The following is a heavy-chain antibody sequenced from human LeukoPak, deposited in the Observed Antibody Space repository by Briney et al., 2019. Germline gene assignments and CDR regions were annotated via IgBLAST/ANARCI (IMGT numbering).Heavy chain of an antibody. CDR2: IKSKTDGGTT. V-gene: IGHV3-15*01. CDR1: GFTFSSYA. D-gene: IGHD1-7*01. Sequence: GGSLRLSCAASGFTFSSYAMHWVRQAPGKGLEWVGRIKSKTDGGTTDYAAPVKGRFTISRDDSKNTLYLQMNSLKTEDTAVYYCTTDLGYNWNYAIDYWGQGTLVTVSS. J-gene: IGHJ4*02. CDR3: TTDLGYNWNYAIDY.